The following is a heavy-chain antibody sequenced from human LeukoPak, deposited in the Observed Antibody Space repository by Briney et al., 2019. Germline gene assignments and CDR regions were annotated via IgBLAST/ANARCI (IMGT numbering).Heavy chain of an antibody. V-gene: IGHV1-46*01. CDR1: GYTFTSYY. CDR3: ASGEPKYYDILTGYYPFDY. CDR2: INPSGGST. D-gene: IGHD3-9*01. J-gene: IGHJ4*02. Sequence: ASVKVSCKASGYTFTSYYMHWVRQAPGQGLEWMGIINPSGGSTSYAQKFQGRVTMTRDTSTSTVYMELSSLSSEDTAVYYCASGEPKYYDILTGYYPFDYWGQGTLVTVSS.